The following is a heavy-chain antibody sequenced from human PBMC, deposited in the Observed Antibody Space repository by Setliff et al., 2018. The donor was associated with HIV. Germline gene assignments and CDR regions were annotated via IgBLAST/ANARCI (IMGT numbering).Heavy chain of an antibody. D-gene: IGHD6-13*01. Sequence: SETLSLTCAVYGGSFNHYYWTWIRQPPEKGLEWIGKINYSGSTDYNSSLRSRVTISVDTSKNQISLKLTSVTAADTAVYYCAGGEVRSRYVSSRAPFYHYYYYMDVWGKGTTVTVSS. CDR2: INYSGST. J-gene: IGHJ6*03. V-gene: IGHV4-34*01. CDR1: GGSFNHYY. CDR3: AGGEVRSRYVSSRAPFYHYYYYMDV.